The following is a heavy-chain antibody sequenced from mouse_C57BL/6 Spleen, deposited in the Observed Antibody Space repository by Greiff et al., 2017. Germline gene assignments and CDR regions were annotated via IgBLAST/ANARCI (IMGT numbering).Heavy chain of an antibody. CDR1: GFNIKDDY. CDR2: IYPGNGDT. Sequence: QVQLKQSGAELVRPGASVKLSCTASGFNIKDDYMHWVKQRPEQGLEWIGAIYPGNGDTSYNQKFKGKATLTVDKSSSTAYMQLSSLTSEDSAVYFCARSEGYDGYPLFAYWGQGTLVTVSA. CDR3: ARSEGYDGYPLFAY. V-gene: IGHV1-12*01. J-gene: IGHJ3*01. D-gene: IGHD2-3*01.